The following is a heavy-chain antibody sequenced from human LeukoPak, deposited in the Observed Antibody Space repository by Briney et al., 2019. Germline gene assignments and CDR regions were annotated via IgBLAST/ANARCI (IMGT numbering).Heavy chain of an antibody. CDR3: AKDEGSGWYYFDY. D-gene: IGHD6-19*01. CDR1: GFSFSIYP. CDR2: ISGSGGST. V-gene: IGHV3-23*01. J-gene: IGHJ4*02. Sequence: GGSLRLSCAASGFSFSIYPMSWVRQAPGKGLEWVSGISGSGGSTYYADSVKGRFTISRDISKNTLYLQMNSLRAEDTAVYYCAKDEGSGWYYFDYWGQGSLVTVSS.